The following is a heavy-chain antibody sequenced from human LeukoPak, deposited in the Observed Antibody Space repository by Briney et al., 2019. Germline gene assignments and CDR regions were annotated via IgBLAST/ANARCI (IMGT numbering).Heavy chain of an antibody. CDR1: GYTFPSYA. J-gene: IGHJ5*02. D-gene: IGHD2-15*01. Sequence: GASVKVSCKASGYTFPSYAMHWVRPAPGQRLAWMGWLNSGNDNTKYSQKFLGRVTITRDTSASTAYMELSSLRSEDTAVYYCARDLGYCTGGTCYPNWFDPWGQGTLVTVSS. V-gene: IGHV1-3*01. CDR2: LNSGNDNT. CDR3: ARDLGYCTGGTCYPNWFDP.